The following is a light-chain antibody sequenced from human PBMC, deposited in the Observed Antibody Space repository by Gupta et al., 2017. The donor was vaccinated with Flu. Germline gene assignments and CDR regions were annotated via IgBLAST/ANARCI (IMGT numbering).Light chain of an antibody. CDR2: DNN. CDR1: ISNIGSNA. CDR3: EAWDDSRNGHYV. J-gene: IGLJ1*01. V-gene: IGLV1-44*01. Sequence: QSVLALPPSASRTPGQWVTISCSRSISNIGSNAVPCNKQVQGTAPNHLIYDNNQRPSGVPARFSGSKSGTSAALAISGLQSEEEADYYCEAWDDSRNGHYVFGTGTEVTVL.